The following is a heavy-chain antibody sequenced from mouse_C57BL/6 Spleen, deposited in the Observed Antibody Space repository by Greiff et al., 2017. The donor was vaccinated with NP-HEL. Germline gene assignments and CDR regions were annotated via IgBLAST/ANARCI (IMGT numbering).Heavy chain of an antibody. Sequence: EVQLQESGGGLVKPGGSLKLSCAASGFTFSSYAMSWVRQTPEKRLEWVATISDGGSYTYYPDNVKGRFTISRDNAKNNLYLQMSHLKSEDTAMYYCARVEGLRRGYFDVWGTGTTVTVSS. J-gene: IGHJ1*03. CDR3: ARVEGLRRGYFDV. CDR2: ISDGGSYT. V-gene: IGHV5-4*01. CDR1: GFTFSSYA. D-gene: IGHD2-4*01.